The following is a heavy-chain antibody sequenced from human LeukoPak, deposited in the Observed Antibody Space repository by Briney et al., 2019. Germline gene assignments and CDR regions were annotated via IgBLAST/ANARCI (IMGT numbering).Heavy chain of an antibody. CDR2: IKHDGSAE. D-gene: IGHD6-19*01. V-gene: IGHV3-7*01. Sequence: GGSLILSCAASGFTFSSYWMSWVRQAPGKGLEWVANIKHDGSAEKYADSLKGRFTISRDNAKNSLYLQMNSLRAEDTAVYYCARSTTTPYISGWYRIFGYWGQGTLVTVSS. J-gene: IGHJ4*02. CDR3: ARSTTTPYISGWYRIFGY. CDR1: GFTFSSYW.